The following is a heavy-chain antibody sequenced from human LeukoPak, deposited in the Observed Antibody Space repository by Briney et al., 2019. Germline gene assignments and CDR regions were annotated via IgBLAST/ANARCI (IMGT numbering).Heavy chain of an antibody. V-gene: IGHV1-2*06. CDR1: GYTFTGYY. CDR3: ASRVGGDYYFDY. CDR2: INPNSGAT. D-gene: IGHD3-3*01. Sequence: ASVKVSCKASGYTFTGYYMHWVRQAPGQGLEWMGRINPNSGATNYAQKFQGRVTITTDESTSTAYMELSSLRSEDTAVYYCASRVGGDYYFDYWGQGTLVTVSS. J-gene: IGHJ4*02.